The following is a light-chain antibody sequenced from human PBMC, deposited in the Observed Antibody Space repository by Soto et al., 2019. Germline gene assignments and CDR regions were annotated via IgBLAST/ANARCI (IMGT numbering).Light chain of an antibody. Sequence: EIVMTQSPATLSVSPGERATLSCRASESVGSNLAWYQQKPGQAPRLLIYGTFTRATGIPARFSGSGSGAEFTLTISSLQSADFELYYCQQYRTWPSGTFGQGTKVEIK. CDR2: GTF. V-gene: IGKV3-15*01. CDR1: ESVGSN. CDR3: QQYRTWPSGT. J-gene: IGKJ1*01.